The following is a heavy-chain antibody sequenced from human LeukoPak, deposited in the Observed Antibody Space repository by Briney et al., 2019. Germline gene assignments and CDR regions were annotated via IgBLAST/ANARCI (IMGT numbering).Heavy chain of an antibody. CDR2: ISSSSSYI. CDR1: GFTFSSYS. V-gene: IGHV3-21*01. Sequence: PGGSLRLSCAASGFTFSSYSMNWVRQAPGKGLEWVSFISSSSSYIYYADSVKGRFTISRDNAKNSLYLQMNSLRAEDTAVYYCARDYYDILTGYSLTASGFDYWGQGTLVTVSS. D-gene: IGHD3-9*01. CDR3: ARDYYDILTGYSLTASGFDY. J-gene: IGHJ4*02.